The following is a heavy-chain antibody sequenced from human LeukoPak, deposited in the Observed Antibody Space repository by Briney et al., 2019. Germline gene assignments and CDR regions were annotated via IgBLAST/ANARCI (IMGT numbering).Heavy chain of an antibody. CDR3: ARDNYGIDA. CDR1: GFTFSSYG. J-gene: IGHJ6*02. V-gene: IGHV3-33*01. Sequence: GGSLRLSCAASGFTFSSYGMHWVRQAPGKGLEWVAVIWYDGSNKYYADSVKGGFTISRDNSKNTLYRQMNSPRAEDTAVYYWARDNYGIDAWGQGTTVTVSS. CDR2: IWYDGSNK.